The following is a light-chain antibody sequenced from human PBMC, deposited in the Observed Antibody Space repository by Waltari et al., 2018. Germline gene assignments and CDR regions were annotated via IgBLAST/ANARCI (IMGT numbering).Light chain of an antibody. CDR2: ADT. J-gene: IGLJ3*02. V-gene: IGLV3-10*01. CDR1: ALPQKY. Sequence: SYELTQPPSVSVSPGQTARITCSGDALPQKYAYWYQQKSGQAPVLFIYADTKRPSGIPERFSGSSSGTWVTLIISGAQVEDEADYYCYSPDGSDNHAPWVYGGGTKLTVL. CDR3: YSPDGSDNHAPWV.